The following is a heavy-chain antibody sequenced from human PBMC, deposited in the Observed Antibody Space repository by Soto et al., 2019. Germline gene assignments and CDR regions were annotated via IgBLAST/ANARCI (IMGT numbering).Heavy chain of an antibody. V-gene: IGHV1-69*12. CDR3: ARDGGVYDYSPFDY. CDR2: IIPIFGTA. J-gene: IGHJ4*02. Sequence: QVQLVQSGAEVKKPGSSVKVSCKASGGTLSSYAISWVRQAPGQGLEWMGGIIPIFGTADYAQKFQGRVTITAHESTSAAHMELSSLRSEDTAVYYCARDGGVYDYSPFDYWGQGTLVTVSS. CDR1: GGTLSSYA. D-gene: IGHD4-4*01.